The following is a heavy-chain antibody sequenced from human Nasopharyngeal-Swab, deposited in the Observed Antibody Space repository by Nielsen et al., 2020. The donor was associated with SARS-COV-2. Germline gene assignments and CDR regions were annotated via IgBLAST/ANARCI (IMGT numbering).Heavy chain of an antibody. CDR1: GVTFSSDA. V-gene: IGHV3-30-3*01. J-gene: IGHJ6*02. CDR3: ARDQGSSWYTYYYYYGMDV. Sequence: GESLKISCAASGVTFSSDAMHWVRQAPGKGLEWVAVISYDGSKKYYADSVKGRFTISRDNSKNTLYLQMNSLRAEDTAVHYCARDQGSSWYTYYYYYGMDVWGQGTTVTVSS. CDR2: ISYDGSKK. D-gene: IGHD6-13*01.